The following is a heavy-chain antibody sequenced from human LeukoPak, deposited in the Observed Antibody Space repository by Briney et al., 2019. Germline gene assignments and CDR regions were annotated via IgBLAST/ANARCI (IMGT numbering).Heavy chain of an antibody. CDR2: IRSKAYGGTT. J-gene: IGHJ4*02. CDR3: RGGITGTTWDY. Sequence: GGSLRLSCTASGFTFGDYAMSWVRQAPGKGLEWVGFIRSKAYGGTTEYAASVKGRFTISRDDSKSIAYLQMNSLKTEDTAVYYCRGGITGTTWDYWGQGTLVTVSS. D-gene: IGHD1-20*01. CDR1: GFTFGDYA. V-gene: IGHV3-49*04.